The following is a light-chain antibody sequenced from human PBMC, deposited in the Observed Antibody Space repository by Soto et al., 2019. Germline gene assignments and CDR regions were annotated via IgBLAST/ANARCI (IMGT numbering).Light chain of an antibody. J-gene: IGLJ1*01. CDR1: SGDIGGYDY. CDR3: SSYTGSNNPYV. Sequence: QSVLSQPPCASLSPGQSVTISCTGTSGDIGGYDYVSWYQQHPGKAPKLMIYEVTKRPLGVPDRFSGSKSGNTASLTVSGLQAEDEADYYCSSYTGSNNPYVFGTGTKVTVL. CDR2: EVT. V-gene: IGLV2-8*01.